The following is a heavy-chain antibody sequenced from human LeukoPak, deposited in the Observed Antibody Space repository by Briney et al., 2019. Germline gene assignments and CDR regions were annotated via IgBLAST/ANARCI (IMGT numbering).Heavy chain of an antibody. Sequence: PGGFLRLSCVASGFTFSIYSMNWLRQAPGKGLEWVSYISKNSDDIYNADSVRGRFTISRDNAKNSLYLQMNSLRAEDTAVYYCARVRPGYYCDYWGQGILVTVSS. CDR3: ARVRPGYYCDY. CDR2: ISKNSDDI. J-gene: IGHJ4*02. V-gene: IGHV3-21*05. CDR1: GFTFSIYS.